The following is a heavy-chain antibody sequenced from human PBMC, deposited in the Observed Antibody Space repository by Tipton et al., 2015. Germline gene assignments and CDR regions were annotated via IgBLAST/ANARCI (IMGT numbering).Heavy chain of an antibody. CDR1: GFTFSSYG. D-gene: IGHD3-3*02. J-gene: IGHJ4*02. V-gene: IGHV3-23*02. Sequence: SLRLSCAASGFTFSSYGMSWVRQSPGKGLEWVSVISGTGDTAYYGDSVKGRFTISRDNYKSTLYLQMNSLRVEDTAVYYCAKYVASDADWGQGTLVTVSS. CDR2: ISGTGDTA. CDR3: AKYVASDAD.